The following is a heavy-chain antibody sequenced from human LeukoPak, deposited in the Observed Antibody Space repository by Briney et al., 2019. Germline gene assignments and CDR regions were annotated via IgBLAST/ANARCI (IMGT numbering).Heavy chain of an antibody. CDR2: SNAGNGNT. CDR3: ARDDYYYYGMDV. Sequence: ASVKVSCKASGYTFTSYAMHWVRQAPGQRLEWMGWSNAGNGNTKYSQKFQGRVTITRDTSASTAYMELSSLRSEDTAVYYCARDDYYYYGMDVWGKGTTVTVSS. V-gene: IGHV1-3*01. J-gene: IGHJ6*04. CDR1: GYTFTSYA.